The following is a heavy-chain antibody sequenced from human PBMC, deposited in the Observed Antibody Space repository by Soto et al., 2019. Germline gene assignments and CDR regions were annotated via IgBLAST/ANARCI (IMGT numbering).Heavy chain of an antibody. CDR2: IIPIFGTA. V-gene: IGHV1-69*13. CDR1: ERTFSNYG. Sequence: SVKVSRKSSERTFSNYGISRVPPAPGQGLEWMGGIIPIFGTANYAQKFQGRVTITADESTSTAYMELSSLRSEDTAVYYCARSPRFLEWLLPTHYYYGMDVWGQGTTVTVSS. D-gene: IGHD3-3*01. CDR3: ARSPRFLEWLLPTHYYYGMDV. J-gene: IGHJ6*02.